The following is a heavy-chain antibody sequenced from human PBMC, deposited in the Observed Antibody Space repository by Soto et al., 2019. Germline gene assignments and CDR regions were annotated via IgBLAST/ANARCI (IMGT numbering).Heavy chain of an antibody. J-gene: IGHJ6*02. CDR2: IIPIFGTA. D-gene: IGHD2-2*01. V-gene: IGHV1-69*13. Sequence: SVKVSCKASGGTFSSYAISWVRQAPGQGLEWMGGIIPIFGTANYAQKFQGRVTITADESTSTAYMELSSLRSEDTAVYYCARDCSSTSCYASDGMDFWGQGTTVTVSS. CDR1: GGTFSSYA. CDR3: ARDCSSTSCYASDGMDF.